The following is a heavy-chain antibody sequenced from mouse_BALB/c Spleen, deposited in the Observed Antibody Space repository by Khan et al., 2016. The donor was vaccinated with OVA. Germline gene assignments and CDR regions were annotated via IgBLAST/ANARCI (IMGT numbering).Heavy chain of an antibody. V-gene: IGHV5-6*01. CDR2: INSGGHYT. CDR3: ARLAYYYSSEAFTY. J-gene: IGHJ3*01. Sequence: VQLKESGGDLVKTGGSLKLSCAASGFTFSTYGMSWVRQTPDKRLEWVATINSGGHYTYYIDSVKGRFIISRDNAKNFLYLKMTSLRSEDTPMYYCARLAYYYSSEAFTYWGQGTLVTVSA. D-gene: IGHD1-1*01. CDR1: GFTFSTYG.